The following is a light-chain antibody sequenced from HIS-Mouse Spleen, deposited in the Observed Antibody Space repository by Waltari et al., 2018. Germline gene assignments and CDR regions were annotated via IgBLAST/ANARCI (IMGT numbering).Light chain of an antibody. CDR2: EDS. V-gene: IGLV3-10*01. CDR3: YSTDSSGNHRV. CDR1: ACPKKY. Sequence: SYELTQPPSVSVSPGQTATITCSGDACPKKYAYWYQQKSGQAPVLVIYEDSKRPSGIPERFSGSSSGTMATLTISGAQVEDEADYYCYSTDSSGNHRVFGGGTKLTVL. J-gene: IGLJ2*01.